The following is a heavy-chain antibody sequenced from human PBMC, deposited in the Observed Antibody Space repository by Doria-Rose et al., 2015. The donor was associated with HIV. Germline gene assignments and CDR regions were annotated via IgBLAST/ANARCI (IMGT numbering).Heavy chain of an antibody. V-gene: IGHV1-18*01. Sequence: QVQLVQSGPEVKKPGALVKVSCKASGYTFTSYGFSWVRQAPGQGLEWMGRITAENGNTKYAQKFQGRVTMTTDTSTSTAYMELRSLRSDDTALYYCARRTDYFDYWGQGTLVTVSS. CDR3: ARRTDYFDY. J-gene: IGHJ4*02. CDR2: ITAENGNT. CDR1: GYTFTSYG.